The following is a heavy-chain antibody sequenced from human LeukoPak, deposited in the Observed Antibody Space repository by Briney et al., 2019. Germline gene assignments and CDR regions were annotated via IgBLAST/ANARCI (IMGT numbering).Heavy chain of an antibody. Sequence: GASVKVSCKASGYTFTGYYMHWVRQAPGQGLEWMGWINPNSGGTNYAQKSQGRVTMTRDTSISTAYMELSRLRSDDTAVYYCARGPYVDTAMVNPLDYWGQGTLVTVSS. V-gene: IGHV1-2*02. CDR2: INPNSGGT. CDR3: ARGPYVDTAMVNPLDY. CDR1: GYTFTGYY. D-gene: IGHD5-18*01. J-gene: IGHJ4*02.